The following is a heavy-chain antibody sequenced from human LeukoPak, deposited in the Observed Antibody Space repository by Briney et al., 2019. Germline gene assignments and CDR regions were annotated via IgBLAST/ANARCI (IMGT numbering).Heavy chain of an antibody. D-gene: IGHD3-10*01. J-gene: IGHJ4*02. V-gene: IGHV5-51*01. Sequence: GESLKISCKGSGYSFTNYWIGWVRQKPGKGLDLMGIIYPGDSDTRYSPSFQGQVTISVDRSISTAYRQWSSLQASDTAMYYCARLGNYYGGFDDWGQGTLVTVSS. CDR2: IYPGDSDT. CDR3: ARLGNYYGGFDD. CDR1: GYSFTNYW.